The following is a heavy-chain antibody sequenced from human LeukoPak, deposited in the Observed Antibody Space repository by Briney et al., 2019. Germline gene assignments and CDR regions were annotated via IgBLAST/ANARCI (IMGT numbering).Heavy chain of an antibody. Sequence: SETLSLTCTVSGGSISSYYWSWIRQPPGKGLEWIGYIYYSGSTNYNPSLKSRVTISVDTSKNQFSLKLSSVTAADTAAYYCARWEVPPYYYYGMDVWGQGTTVTVSS. CDR3: ARWEVPPYYYYGMDV. CDR2: IYYSGST. V-gene: IGHV4-59*01. J-gene: IGHJ6*02. CDR1: GGSISSYY. D-gene: IGHD1-26*01.